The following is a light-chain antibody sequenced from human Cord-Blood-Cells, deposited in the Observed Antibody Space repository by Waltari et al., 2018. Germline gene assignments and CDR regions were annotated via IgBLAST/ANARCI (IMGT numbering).Light chain of an antibody. J-gene: IGLJ1*01. CDR3: AAWDDSLNGYV. Sequence: QSVLTQPPSASGTPGQRVTISCSGRSSTIGRNTVNWYQQLPGTAPKLLIYSNNQRPSGVPDRFYGSKSGTSASLAISGLQSEDEADYYCAAWDDSLNGYVFGTGTKVTVL. CDR2: SNN. CDR1: SSTIGRNT. V-gene: IGLV1-44*01.